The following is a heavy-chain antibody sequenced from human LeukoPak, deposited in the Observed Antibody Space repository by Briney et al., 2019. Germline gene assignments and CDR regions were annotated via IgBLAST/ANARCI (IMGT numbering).Heavy chain of an antibody. Sequence: EASVKVSCKASGFTFTSYDINWVRQASGQGLEWMGWMNPNNGNTGYAQKFQGRVTMTRDTSTSTVYMELSSLRSEDTAVYYCARTRGPSDYGDQQYYYYGMDVWGQGTTVTVSS. CDR3: ARTRGPSDYGDQQYYYYGMDV. V-gene: IGHV1-8*01. CDR2: MNPNNGNT. CDR1: GFTFTSYD. D-gene: IGHD4-17*01. J-gene: IGHJ6*02.